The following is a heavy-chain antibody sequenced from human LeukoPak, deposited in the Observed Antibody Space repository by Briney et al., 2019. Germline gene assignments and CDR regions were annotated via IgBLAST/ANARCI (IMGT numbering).Heavy chain of an antibody. D-gene: IGHD5-12*01. CDR3: AREVSVSGYAYYHYGMDV. CDR2: IYSGGST. J-gene: IGHJ6*02. CDR1: GFTVSSNY. V-gene: IGHV3-53*01. Sequence: PGGSLRLSCAASGFTVSSNYMSWVRQAPGKGLEWVSVIYSGGSTYYADSVKGRFTISRDNSKNTLYLQMNSLRAEDTAVYYCAREVSVSGYAYYHYGMDVWGQGTTVTVSS.